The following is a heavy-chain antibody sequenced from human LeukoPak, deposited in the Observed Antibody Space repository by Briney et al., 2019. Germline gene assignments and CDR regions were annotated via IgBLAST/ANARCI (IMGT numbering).Heavy chain of an antibody. CDR1: GGSISGGGYS. CDR2: IYHSGST. Sequence: SETLSLTCAVSGGSISGGGYSWSWIRQPPGKGLEWIGYIYHSGSTYYNPSLKSRVTISVDRSKNQFSLKLSSVTAADTAVYYCARGRIAARQAWFDPWGQGTLVTVSS. D-gene: IGHD6-6*01. J-gene: IGHJ5*02. V-gene: IGHV4-30-2*01. CDR3: ARGRIAARQAWFDP.